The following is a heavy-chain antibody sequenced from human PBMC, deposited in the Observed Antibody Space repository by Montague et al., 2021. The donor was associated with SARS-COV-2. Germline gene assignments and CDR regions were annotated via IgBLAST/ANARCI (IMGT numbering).Heavy chain of an antibody. V-gene: IGHV3-64*01. D-gene: IGHD1-26*01. Sequence: SLRLSCAASGFTYSTYAMHWVRQAPGKGLEFVSAITNNGVSTYYASSVKGRFTISRDNSKNTLYLQMGRLRSEDMAVYFCAGSGLSGSYDYWGQGTLVTVSS. CDR1: GFTYSTYA. CDR3: AGSGLSGSYDY. J-gene: IGHJ4*02. CDR2: ITNNGVST.